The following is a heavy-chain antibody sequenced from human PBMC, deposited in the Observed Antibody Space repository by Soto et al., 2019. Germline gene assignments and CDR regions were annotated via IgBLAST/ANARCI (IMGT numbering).Heavy chain of an antibody. D-gene: IGHD5-18*01. J-gene: IGHJ6*03. CDR1: GFTFSSYG. CDR2: IWYDGSNK. CDR3: VRAPGYSYGYGYYYYYMDV. V-gene: IGHV3-33*01. Sequence: GGSLRLSCAASGFTFSSYGMHWVRQAPGKGLEWVAVIWYDGSNKYYADSVKGRFTISRDNSKNTLYLQMNSLRAEDTAVYYCVRAPGYSYGYGYYYYYMDVWGKGTTVTVSS.